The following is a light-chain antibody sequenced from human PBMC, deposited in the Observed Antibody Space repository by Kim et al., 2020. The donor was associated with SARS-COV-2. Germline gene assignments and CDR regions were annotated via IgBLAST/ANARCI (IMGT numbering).Light chain of an antibody. Sequence: ELTQPPSASWTPGQRVTISCSGSSSNIGSNPVDWYQQFPGTAPKLLIYTNNQWPSGVPDRFSGSKSGTSASLAISGLQSEDEADYYCATWDDSLNGVVFGGGTQLTVL. CDR1: SSNIGSNP. V-gene: IGLV1-44*01. CDR2: TNN. CDR3: ATWDDSLNGVV. J-gene: IGLJ2*01.